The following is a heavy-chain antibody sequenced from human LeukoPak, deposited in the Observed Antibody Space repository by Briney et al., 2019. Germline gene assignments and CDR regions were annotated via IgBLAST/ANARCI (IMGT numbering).Heavy chain of an antibody. CDR3: ATSVSTDFDY. J-gene: IGHJ4*02. D-gene: IGHD5/OR15-5a*01. CDR2: ISGSGGST. V-gene: IGHV3-23*01. Sequence: GGSRRLSCAASGFTFTNYAMSWLRQAPGKGLEWVSAISGSGGSTYYADSVKGRFTISRDNSKNTLYLQMNSLRAEDTAVYYCATSVSTDFDYWGQGTLVTVSS. CDR1: GFTFTNYA.